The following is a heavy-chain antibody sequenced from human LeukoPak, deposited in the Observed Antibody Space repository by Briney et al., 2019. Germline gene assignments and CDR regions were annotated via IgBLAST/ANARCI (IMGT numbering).Heavy chain of an antibody. CDR1: GFIFDDYA. D-gene: IGHD1-26*01. CDR2: INWNSGNI. V-gene: IGHV3-9*03. Sequence: GGSLRLSCAASGFIFDDYAMYGVRQVAGKGLEWVSGINWNSGNIVYADAVKGRFIISRDNAKNSVYLQLSSLRAEDMALYYCAKGGRYGHDVTLEYWGGRTVHSVPS. CDR3: AKGGRYGHDVTLEY. J-gene: IGHJ4*02.